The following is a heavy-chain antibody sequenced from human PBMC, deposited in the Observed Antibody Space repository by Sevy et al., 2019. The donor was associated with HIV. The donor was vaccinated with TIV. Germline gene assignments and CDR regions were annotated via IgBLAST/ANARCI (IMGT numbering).Heavy chain of an antibody. Sequence: ASVKVSCKASGYTFTGYYIHWLRQAPGQGLEWLGWINPNNGDTHYAQKFQDRVTMTRDTSISTAYMELSRLTSDDTAVYYCARATLIATTDAKRPNDPWGQGTLVTVSS. V-gene: IGHV1-2*02. CDR2: INPNNGDT. D-gene: IGHD6-13*01. CDR1: GYTFTGYY. CDR3: ARATLIATTDAKRPNDP. J-gene: IGHJ5*02.